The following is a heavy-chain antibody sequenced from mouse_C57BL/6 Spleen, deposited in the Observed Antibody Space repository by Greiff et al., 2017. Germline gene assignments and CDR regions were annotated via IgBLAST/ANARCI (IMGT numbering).Heavy chain of an antibody. V-gene: IGHV10-1*01. Sequence: EVQLVESGGGLVQPKGSLKLSCAASGFSFNTYAMNWVRQAPGKGLEWVARIRSKSNNYATYYADSVKDRFTISRDDSESMLYLQMNNLKTEDTAMYYCVRQELRLTWFAYWGQGTLVTVSA. CDR3: VRQELRLTWFAY. D-gene: IGHD3-2*02. J-gene: IGHJ3*01. CDR1: GFSFNTYA. CDR2: IRSKSNNYAT.